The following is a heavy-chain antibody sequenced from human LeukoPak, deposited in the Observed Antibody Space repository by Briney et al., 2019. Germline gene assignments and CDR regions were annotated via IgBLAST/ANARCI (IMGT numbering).Heavy chain of an antibody. J-gene: IGHJ6*03. D-gene: IGHD3-3*01. CDR3: ARGRTDWSIRDYYMDV. CDR1: GYTFTSYY. Sequence: RASVKVSCKASGYTFTSYYMHWVRQAPGQGLEWMGIINPSGGSTSYAQKFQGRVTMTRDTSTSTVYMELSSLRSEDTAVYYCARGRTDWSIRDYYMDVWGKGTTVTVSS. V-gene: IGHV1-46*01. CDR2: INPSGGST.